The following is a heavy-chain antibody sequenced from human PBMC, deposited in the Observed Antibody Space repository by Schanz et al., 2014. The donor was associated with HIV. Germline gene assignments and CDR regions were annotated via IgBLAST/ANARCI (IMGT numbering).Heavy chain of an antibody. J-gene: IGHJ4*02. CDR1: GGIFSYHA. D-gene: IGHD5-12*01. CDR3: ARGAAEMATMTPWRY. V-gene: IGHV1-46*01. CDR2: INPGEGTT. Sequence: QVQLVQSGAEVKKPGSSVKVSCKASGGIFSYHAINWVRQAPGQGLEWMGVINPGEGTTKYAQKFQGRVTMTRDTATSTVYMDLRSLRSDDTAVCYCARGAAEMATMTPWRYWGQGTLVTVSS.